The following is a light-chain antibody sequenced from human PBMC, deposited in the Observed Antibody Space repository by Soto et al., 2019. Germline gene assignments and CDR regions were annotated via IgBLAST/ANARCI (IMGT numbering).Light chain of an antibody. V-gene: IGKV1-39*01. J-gene: IGKJ4*02. CDR2: GAS. Sequence: DIQMTQSPSSLSASIGDRVTITCRASQNIRNYLNWYQQKSGKAPKLLIYGASSLQSGVPSRFSGSGSGTDFTLTISSLESEDFATYYCQQGHSDLTFGGGTKVDIK. CDR3: QQGHSDLT. CDR1: QNIRNY.